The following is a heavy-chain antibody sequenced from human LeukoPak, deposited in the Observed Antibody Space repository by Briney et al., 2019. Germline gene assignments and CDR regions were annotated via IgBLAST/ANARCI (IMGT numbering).Heavy chain of an antibody. CDR1: GGPISSYY. D-gene: IGHD3-10*01. V-gene: IGHV4-4*07. CDR2: IYTSGST. CDR3: ARDFHYYGSGSYWDWFDP. Sequence: SETLSLTCTVSGGPISSYYWSWIRQPAGKGLEWIGRIYTSGSTNYNPSLKSRVTMSVDTSKNQFSLKLSSVTAADTAVYYCARDFHYYGSGSYWDWFDPWGQGTLVTVSS. J-gene: IGHJ5*02.